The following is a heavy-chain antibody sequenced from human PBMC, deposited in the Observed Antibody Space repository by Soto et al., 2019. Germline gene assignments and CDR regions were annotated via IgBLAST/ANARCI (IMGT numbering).Heavy chain of an antibody. J-gene: IGHJ4*03. CDR3: ARLTLAHDSSGYHIFDY. CDR1: GYSFSTYW. CDR2: IDPTDSYT. D-gene: IGHD3-22*01. V-gene: IGHV5-10-1*01. Sequence: GESLKISCQASGYSFSTYWISWVRPMPGKGLECMGRIDPTDSYTDYGPSFEGHVTMSVDRSINTAYLEWSSLKASDSAMYYCARLTLAHDSSGYHIFDYWGQGTMVTVSS.